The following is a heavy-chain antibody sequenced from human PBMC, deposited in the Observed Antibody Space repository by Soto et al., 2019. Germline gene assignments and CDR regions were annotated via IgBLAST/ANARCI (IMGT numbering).Heavy chain of an antibody. J-gene: IGHJ6*02. D-gene: IGHD6-13*01. V-gene: IGHV4-4*07. Sequence: PSETLSLTCTVSGGSISSYYWSWIRQPAGKGLEWIGRIYTSGSTNYNPSLKSRVTMSVDTSKNQFSLKLSSVTAADTAVYYCAIPAAAGYYYYGMDVWGQGTTVTVSS. CDR1: GGSISSYY. CDR3: AIPAAAGYYYYGMDV. CDR2: IYTSGST.